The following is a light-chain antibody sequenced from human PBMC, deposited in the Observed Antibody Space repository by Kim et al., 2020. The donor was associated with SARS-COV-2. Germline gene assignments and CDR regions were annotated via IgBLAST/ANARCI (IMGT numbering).Light chain of an antibody. CDR2: AAS. V-gene: IGKV1-9*01. J-gene: IGKJ4*02. CDR3: QQRNSYPLT. CDR1: QGIRSY. Sequence: IQLTQSPSSLSASVGDRVTITCRASQGIRSYLAWLQQKPGEAPKLLIYAASTLQTGVPSRFSGSGSGTDFTLTISSLQPEDFATYFCQQRNSYPLTFGGGTKVEIK.